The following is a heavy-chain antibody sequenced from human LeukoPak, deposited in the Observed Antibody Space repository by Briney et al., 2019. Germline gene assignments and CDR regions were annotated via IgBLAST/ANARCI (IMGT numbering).Heavy chain of an antibody. D-gene: IGHD5-18*01. CDR3: ARLGYSYGYYSFDY. CDR1: GASVSDGNYY. CDR2: IYYSGGT. J-gene: IGHJ4*02. V-gene: IGHV4-61*01. Sequence: SETLSLTCSVSGASVSDGNYYWSWIRQPPGKGLEWIGYIYYSGGTIYNPSLKSRVTISVDTSKNQFSLKLSSVTAADTAVYFCARLGYSYGYYSFDYWGQGTLVTVSS.